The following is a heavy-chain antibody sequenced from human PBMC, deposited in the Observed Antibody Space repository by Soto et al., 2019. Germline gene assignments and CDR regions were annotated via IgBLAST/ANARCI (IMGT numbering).Heavy chain of an antibody. CDR2: ITGSGGST. CDR3: AKGVTYYDFWSGYFEY. D-gene: IGHD3-3*01. CDR1: GFTLSNYA. V-gene: IGHV3-23*01. Sequence: GGSLRLSCAASGFTLSNYAMSWVRQAPGQWLEWVSAITGSGGSTYYADSVKGRFTISRDTSQNTVYLQMNSLRAEDTAVYYCAKGVTYYDFWSGYFEYWGQGXLVTVYS. J-gene: IGHJ4*02.